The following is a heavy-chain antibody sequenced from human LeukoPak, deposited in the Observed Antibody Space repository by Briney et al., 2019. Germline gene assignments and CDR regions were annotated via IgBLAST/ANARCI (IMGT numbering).Heavy chain of an antibody. Sequence: TGGSLRLSCAASGFTFDDYAMHWVRQAPGKGLEWVSGISWNSGSIGYADSVKGRFTISRDNAKNSLYLQMNSLRAEDTALHYCAKDVGDGYNYFDYWGQGTLVTVSS. V-gene: IGHV3-9*01. CDR1: GFTFDDYA. D-gene: IGHD5-24*01. CDR3: AKDVGDGYNYFDY. J-gene: IGHJ4*02. CDR2: ISWNSGSI.